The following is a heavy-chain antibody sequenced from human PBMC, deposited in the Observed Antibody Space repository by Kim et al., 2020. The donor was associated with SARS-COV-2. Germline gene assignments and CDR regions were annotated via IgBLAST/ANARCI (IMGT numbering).Heavy chain of an antibody. D-gene: IGHD2-21*02. CDR3: AKGGDDRVNWFDP. J-gene: IGHJ5*02. V-gene: IGHV3-23*01. Sequence: SADSVKGRFTISRDNSKNTLYMKMNSVRAEDTAVYYCAKGGDDRVNWFDPWGQGTLVTVSS.